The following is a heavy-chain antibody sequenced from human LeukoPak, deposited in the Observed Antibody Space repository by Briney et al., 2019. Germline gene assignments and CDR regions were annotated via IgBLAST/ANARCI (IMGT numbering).Heavy chain of an antibody. CDR3: EKGELTVVF. D-gene: IGHD4-23*01. Sequence: PGGSLRLSCAASGFTFSSYGMHWVRQAPGKGLEWVAVISYDGSNKYYADSVKGRFTISRDNSKNTLYLQMNSLRAEDTAVFYCEKGELTVVFGGQGTLVTVSS. J-gene: IGHJ4*02. CDR1: GFTFSSYG. CDR2: ISYDGSNK. V-gene: IGHV3-30*18.